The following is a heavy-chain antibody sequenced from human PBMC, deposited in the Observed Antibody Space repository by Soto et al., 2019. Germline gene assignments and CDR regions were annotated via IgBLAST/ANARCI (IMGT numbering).Heavy chain of an antibody. CDR2: IKNKNDGGTT. J-gene: IGHJ4*01. CDR1: GFSFKNAW. CDR3: TGLWFGEIYNY. D-gene: IGHD3-10*01. Sequence: EVELVESGGGLVKPGGSLTLSCAASGFSFKNAWMNWDRQAPGKGLEWVGRIKNKNDGGTTDYAAFVKGRFTISRDASESTLYLHMNGLKTEDTGVYFCTGLWFGEIYNYWGQGSLVTVSS. V-gene: IGHV3-15*07.